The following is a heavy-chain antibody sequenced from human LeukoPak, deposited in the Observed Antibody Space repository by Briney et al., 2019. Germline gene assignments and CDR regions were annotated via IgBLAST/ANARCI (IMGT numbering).Heavy chain of an antibody. Sequence: GGSLRLSCAASGFTFSGYWMSWVRQAPGKGLEWVANINRDGSDTQYVDSVKGRFTISRDNAKNSLYLQMNSLRAEDTAVYYCARAVVVVAATAYYYYMDVWGKGTTVTVSS. J-gene: IGHJ6*03. CDR2: INRDGSDT. V-gene: IGHV3-7*01. CDR1: GFTFSGYW. D-gene: IGHD2-15*01. CDR3: ARAVVVVAATAYYYYMDV.